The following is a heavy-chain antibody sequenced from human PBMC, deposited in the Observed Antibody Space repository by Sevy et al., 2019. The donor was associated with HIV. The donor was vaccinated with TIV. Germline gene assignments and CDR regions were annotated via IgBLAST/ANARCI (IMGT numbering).Heavy chain of an antibody. CDR3: AKGLAVAGYYFDY. J-gene: IGHJ4*02. D-gene: IGHD6-19*01. Sequence: GGSLRLSCAASGFTFSSYAMSWVRQAPGKGLEWVSAISGSGGSTYYADSIKGRFTISRDNSKNTLYLQMNSLRAEDTAVYYCAKGLAVAGYYFDYWGQGTLVTVSS. CDR1: GFTFSSYA. CDR2: ISGSGGST. V-gene: IGHV3-23*01.